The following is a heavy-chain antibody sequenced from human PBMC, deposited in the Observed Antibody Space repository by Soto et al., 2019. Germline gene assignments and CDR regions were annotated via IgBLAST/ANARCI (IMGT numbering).Heavy chain of an antibody. D-gene: IGHD3-16*01. J-gene: IGHJ6*02. CDR2: INPNSGGT. V-gene: IGHV1-2*04. Sequence: ASVKLSCTASGYTFTGYYMHWVRQAPGQGLEWMGWINPNSGGTNYAQKFQGWVTMTRDTSISTAYMELSRLRSDDTAVYYCARGGSSALWRYYGMAVRAQGTTVTLAS. CDR3: ARGGSSALWRYYGMAV. CDR1: GYTFTGYY.